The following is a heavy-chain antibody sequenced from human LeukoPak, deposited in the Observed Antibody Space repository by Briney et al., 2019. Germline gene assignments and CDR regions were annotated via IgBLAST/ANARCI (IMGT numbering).Heavy chain of an antibody. CDR3: ARHNPRYYYDSSGYPDY. CDR1: GGSISSSSYY. Sequence: SETLSLTCTVSGGSISSSSYYWGWIRQPPGKGLEWIGSIYYSGSTYYNPSLKSRVTISVDTSKNQFSLKLSSVTAADTAVYYCARHNPRYYYDSSGYPDYWGQGTLVTVSS. D-gene: IGHD3-22*01. V-gene: IGHV4-39*01. J-gene: IGHJ4*02. CDR2: IYYSGST.